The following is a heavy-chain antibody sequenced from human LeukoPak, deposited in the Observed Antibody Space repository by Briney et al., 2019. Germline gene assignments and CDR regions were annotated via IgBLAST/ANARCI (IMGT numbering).Heavy chain of an antibody. Sequence: GASVKVSCKASGYTFNDYYIHWVRQAPGQGLEWMAWINPNSGGTYYAQNFHDRITLTRDTSISTAYMELSRLRSDDTAIYYCARANALYCSSTSCLFDYWGQGTLVTVSS. V-gene: IGHV1-2*02. CDR1: GYTFNDYY. CDR2: INPNSGGT. CDR3: ARANALYCSSTSCLFDY. J-gene: IGHJ4*02. D-gene: IGHD2-2*01.